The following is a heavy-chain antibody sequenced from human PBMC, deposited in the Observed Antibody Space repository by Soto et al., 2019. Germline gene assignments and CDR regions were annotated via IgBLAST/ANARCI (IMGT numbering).Heavy chain of an antibody. CDR3: AREGYSYGSTDYYYGMDV. CDR1: GFTFSSYG. J-gene: IGHJ6*02. CDR2: IWYDGSNK. D-gene: IGHD5-18*01. Sequence: QVQLVESGGGVVQPGRSLRLSCAASGFTFSSYGMHWVRQAPGKGLEWVAVIWYDGSNKYYADSVKGRFTISRDNSKNTLYLQMNSLRAEDTAVYYCAREGYSYGSTDYYYGMDVWGQGTTVTVSS. V-gene: IGHV3-33*01.